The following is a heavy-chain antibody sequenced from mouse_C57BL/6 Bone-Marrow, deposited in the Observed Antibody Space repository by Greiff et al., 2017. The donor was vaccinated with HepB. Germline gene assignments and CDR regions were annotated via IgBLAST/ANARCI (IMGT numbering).Heavy chain of an antibody. CDR3: ERLDGYYWFAY. V-gene: IGHV1-61*01. Sequence: QVQLQQPGAELVRPGSSVKLSCKASGYTFTSYWMDWVKQRPGQGLEWIGNIYPSDSETHYNQKFKDKATLTVDKSSSTAYMQLSSLTSEDSAVYYCERLDGYYWFAYWGQGTLVTVSA. CDR2: IYPSDSET. D-gene: IGHD2-3*01. CDR1: GYTFTSYW. J-gene: IGHJ3*01.